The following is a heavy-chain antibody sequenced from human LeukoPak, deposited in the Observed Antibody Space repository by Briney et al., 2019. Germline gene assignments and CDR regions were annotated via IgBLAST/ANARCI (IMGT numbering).Heavy chain of an antibody. CDR2: ISGSGGST. CDR1: GFTFSSYA. J-gene: IGHJ3*02. D-gene: IGHD5-12*01. V-gene: IGHV3-23*01. Sequence: PGGSLRLSCAASGFTFSSYAMSWVRQAPGKGLEWVSAISGSGGSTYYADSVKGRFTISRDNSKSTLYLQMNSLRAEDTAVYYCAKDRAQSDYELTSDAFDIWGQGTMVTVSS. CDR3: AKDRAQSDYELTSDAFDI.